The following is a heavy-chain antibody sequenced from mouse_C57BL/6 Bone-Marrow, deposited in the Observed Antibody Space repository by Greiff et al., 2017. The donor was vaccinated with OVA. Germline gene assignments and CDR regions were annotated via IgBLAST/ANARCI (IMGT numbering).Heavy chain of an antibody. CDR1: GFTFSDYY. CDR3: ARPLYYYGSSYVWFAY. D-gene: IGHD1-1*01. Sequence: EVLLVESGGGLVQPGGSLKLSCAASGFTFSDYYMYWVRQTPEKRLEWVAYISNGGGSTYYPDTVKGRFTISRDNAKNTLYLQMSRLKSEDTAMYYCARPLYYYGSSYVWFAYWGQGTLVTVSA. J-gene: IGHJ3*01. V-gene: IGHV5-12*01. CDR2: ISNGGGST.